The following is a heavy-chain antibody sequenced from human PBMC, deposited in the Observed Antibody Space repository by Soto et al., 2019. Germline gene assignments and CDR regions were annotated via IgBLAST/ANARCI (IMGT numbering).Heavy chain of an antibody. J-gene: IGHJ4*02. CDR1: GGSLSSSSSY. CDR2: MSYGGST. D-gene: IGHD5-12*01. Sequence: QLQLQESGPGLVKPSETLSLTCTVSGGSLSSSSSYWGWIRQPPGKGLEWIGSMSYGGSTYHNPSLKRRVTLSVYTPQSRFSPKLTSVTAADTAVYYCARHRVPSVYDPIPGGFDSWGQGILVTASS. V-gene: IGHV4-39*01. CDR3: ARHRVPSVYDPIPGGFDS.